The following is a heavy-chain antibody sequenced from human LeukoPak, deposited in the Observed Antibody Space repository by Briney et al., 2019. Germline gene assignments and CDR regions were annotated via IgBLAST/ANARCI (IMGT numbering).Heavy chain of an antibody. D-gene: IGHD3/OR15-3a*01. CDR2: IDPNSGGT. CDR3: ARDSRGLWTDEANAFDI. V-gene: IGHV1-2*02. CDR1: GDTFMDYY. J-gene: IGHJ3*02. Sequence: GASVKVSCKASGDTFMDYYMHWVRQAPAQGLEWMGWIDPNSGGTNDAQKFQGRVTMTRDTSISTAYMELSRLRSDDTAVYYCARDSRGLWTDEANAFDIWGQGTMVTVSS.